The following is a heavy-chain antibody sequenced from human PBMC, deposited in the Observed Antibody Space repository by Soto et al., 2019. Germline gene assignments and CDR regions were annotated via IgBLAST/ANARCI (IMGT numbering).Heavy chain of an antibody. D-gene: IGHD6-19*01. J-gene: IGHJ4*02. Sequence: GGSLRLSCAASGFTFSSYSMNWVRQAPGKGLEWVSSISSSSSYIYYADSVKGRFTISRDNAKNSLYLQMNSLRAEDTAVYYCASYPYGGGSSGWYEPYFDYWGQGTLVTVSS. CDR3: ASYPYGGGSSGWYEPYFDY. CDR2: ISSSSSYI. V-gene: IGHV3-21*01. CDR1: GFTFSSYS.